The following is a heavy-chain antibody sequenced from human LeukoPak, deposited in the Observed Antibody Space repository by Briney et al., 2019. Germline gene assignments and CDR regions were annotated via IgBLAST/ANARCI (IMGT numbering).Heavy chain of an antibody. CDR1: GFTFDDYG. CDR2: INWNGGST. CDR3: ARVRNYYDCSGPKRGAFDI. J-gene: IGHJ3*02. V-gene: IGHV3-20*04. Sequence: GGTLRLSCAASGFTFDDYGMSWVRQAPGKGLEWVSGINWNGGSTVYADSVKGRFTISRDNAKNSLYLQMNSLRADDTALYYCARVRNYYDCSGPKRGAFDIWGQGTMVTVSS. D-gene: IGHD3-22*01.